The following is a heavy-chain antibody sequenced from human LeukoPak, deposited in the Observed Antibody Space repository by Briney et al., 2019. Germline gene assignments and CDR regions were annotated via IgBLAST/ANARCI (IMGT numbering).Heavy chain of an antibody. Sequence: SETLSLTCAVYGGSFSGYYWSWTRQPPGKGLEWIGEINHSGSTNYNPSLKSRVTISVDTSKNQFSLKLSSVTAADTAVYYCARFLDIVVVVAATGTDAFDIWGQGTMVTVSS. D-gene: IGHD2-15*01. J-gene: IGHJ3*02. CDR1: GGSFSGYY. CDR2: INHSGST. CDR3: ARFLDIVVVVAATGTDAFDI. V-gene: IGHV4-34*01.